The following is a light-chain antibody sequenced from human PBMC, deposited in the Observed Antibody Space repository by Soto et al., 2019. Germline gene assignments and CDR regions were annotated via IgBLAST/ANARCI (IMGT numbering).Light chain of an antibody. Sequence: DIQMTQSPSSLSASVGDRVTITCRASQSISSYLNWYQQKPGKAPKLLIYAASSLQSGVPSRFSGSGSGTDFSLTISSLQPEDFATYYCQQSYSTPQTFGKGTKVESK. V-gene: IGKV1-39*01. J-gene: IGKJ1*01. CDR2: AAS. CDR1: QSISSY. CDR3: QQSYSTPQT.